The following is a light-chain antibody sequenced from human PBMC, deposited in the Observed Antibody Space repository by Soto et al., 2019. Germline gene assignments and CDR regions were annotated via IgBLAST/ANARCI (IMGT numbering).Light chain of an antibody. J-gene: IGLJ1*01. Sequence: QSVLTQPASVSGSPGQSITISCTGTSSDVGGYNYVSWYQLHPGKATKLIIYEVSNRPSGVSNRFSGSQSGNTPSLTISGPQAEDEADYYCSSYTNSTAYVFGTGTKVTVL. CDR1: SSDVGGYNY. CDR2: EVS. V-gene: IGLV2-14*01. CDR3: SSYTNSTAYV.